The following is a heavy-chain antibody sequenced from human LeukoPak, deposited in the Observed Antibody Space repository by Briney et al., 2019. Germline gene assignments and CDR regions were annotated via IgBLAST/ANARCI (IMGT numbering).Heavy chain of an antibody. CDR1: GFTFSSYA. V-gene: IGHV3-23*01. CDR3: ASSAGALIDC. J-gene: IGHJ4*02. CDR2: ISFSGGST. D-gene: IGHD6-19*01. Sequence: GGSLRLSCAASGFTFSSYAMSWIRQAPGKGLEWVSAISFSGGSTYYADSLKGRFTISRDNSKNTLYLQMNSLRAEDTAVYYCASSAGALIDCWGQGTLVIVSS.